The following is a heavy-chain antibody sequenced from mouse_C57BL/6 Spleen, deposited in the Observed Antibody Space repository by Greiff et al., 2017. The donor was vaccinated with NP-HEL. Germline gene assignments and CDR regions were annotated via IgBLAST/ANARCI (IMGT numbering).Heavy chain of an antibody. CDR1: GYAFSSYW. CDR2: IYPGDGDT. CDR3: ARSGTTVVATRFAY. Sequence: VQLQQSGAELVKPVASVKISCKASGYAFSSYWMNWVKQRPGKGLEWIGQIYPGDGDTTYNGKFKGKATLTADKSSSTAYMQLSSLTSEDSAVYFCARSGTTVVATRFAYWGQGTLVTVSA. J-gene: IGHJ3*01. V-gene: IGHV1-80*01. D-gene: IGHD1-1*01.